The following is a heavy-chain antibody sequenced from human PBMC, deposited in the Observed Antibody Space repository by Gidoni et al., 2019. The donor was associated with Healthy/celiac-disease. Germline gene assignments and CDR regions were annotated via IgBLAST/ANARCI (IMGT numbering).Heavy chain of an antibody. J-gene: IGHJ4*02. CDR3: AREGIYGDYAD. V-gene: IGHV3-13*01. CDR2: IGTAGDT. Sequence: EVQLVESGGGLVQPGGSLRLSCAASGFTFSSYDMHWVRQATGKGLEWVSAIGTAGDTYYPGSVKGRFTISRENAKNSLYLQMNSLRAGDTAVYYCAREGIYGDYADWGQGTLVTVSS. CDR1: GFTFSSYD. D-gene: IGHD4-17*01.